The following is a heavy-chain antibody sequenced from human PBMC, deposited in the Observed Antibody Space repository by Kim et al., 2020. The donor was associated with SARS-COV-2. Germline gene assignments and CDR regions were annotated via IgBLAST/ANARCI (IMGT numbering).Heavy chain of an antibody. V-gene: IGHV3-49*04. J-gene: IGHJ4*02. CDR3: TRDRRGGFDY. D-gene: IGHD3-16*01. Sequence: GGSLRLSCTASGFTFGDYAMSWVRQAPGKGLEWVGFIRSKAYGGTTEYAASVKGRFTISRDDSKSIAYLQMNSLKTEDTAVYYCTRDRRGGFDYWGQGTLVTVSS. CDR1: GFTFGDYA. CDR2: IRSKAYGGTT.